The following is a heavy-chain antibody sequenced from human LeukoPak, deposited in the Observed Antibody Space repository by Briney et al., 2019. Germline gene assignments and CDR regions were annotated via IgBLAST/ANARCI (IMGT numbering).Heavy chain of an antibody. J-gene: IGHJ6*02. D-gene: IGHD6-6*01. CDR1: GYTFTSYY. CDR3: ASASIAARQNYYYYGMDV. Sequence: ASVRVSCKASGYTFTSYYMHWVRQAPGQGLEWMGIINPSGGSTSYAQKFQGRVTMTRDTSTSTAYMELSSLRSEDTAVYYCASASIAARQNYYYYGMDVWGQGTTVTVSS. CDR2: INPSGGST. V-gene: IGHV1-46*01.